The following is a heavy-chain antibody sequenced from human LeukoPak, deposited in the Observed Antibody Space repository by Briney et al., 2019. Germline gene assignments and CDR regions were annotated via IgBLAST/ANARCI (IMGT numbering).Heavy chain of an antibody. CDR2: IYYSGST. J-gene: IGHJ5*02. V-gene: IGHV4-59*01. D-gene: IGHD3-3*01. CDR3: ARDFWSGSGWFDP. CDR1: VVSISSYY. Sequence: PSETLSLTCTVSVVSISSYYWSCIPQPPGKGLEWIGYIYYSGSTNYNPSLKSRVTISVDTSKNQFSLKLSSVTAADTAVYYCARDFWSGSGWFDPWGQGTLVTVSS.